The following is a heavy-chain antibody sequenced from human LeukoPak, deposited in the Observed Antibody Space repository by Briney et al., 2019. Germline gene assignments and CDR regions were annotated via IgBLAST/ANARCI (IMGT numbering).Heavy chain of an antibody. CDR2: MNPNSGNT. Sequence: ASVKVSCKASGYTFTSYDINWVRQATGQGLEWMGWMNPNSGNTGYAQKLQGRVTMTTDTSTSTAYMELRSLRSDDTAVYYCARDPAQWFGEYNWFDPWGQGTLVTVSS. V-gene: IGHV1-8*01. CDR3: ARDPAQWFGEYNWFDP. D-gene: IGHD3-10*01. J-gene: IGHJ5*02. CDR1: GYTFTSYD.